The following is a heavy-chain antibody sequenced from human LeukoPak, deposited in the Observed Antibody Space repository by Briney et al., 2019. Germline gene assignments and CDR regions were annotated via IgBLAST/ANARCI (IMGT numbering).Heavy chain of an antibody. CDR1: GYTFTSYD. CDR2: MNPNSGNT. Sequence: ASVKVSCKASGYTFTSYDINWVRQATGQGLEWMGWMNPNSGNTGYAQKFQGRVTMTRNTSISTAYMELSSLRSEDTAVYYCARGGYYDSSGYYYGMVDYWGQGTLVTVSS. D-gene: IGHD3-22*01. V-gene: IGHV1-8*01. CDR3: ARGGYYDSSGYYYGMVDY. J-gene: IGHJ4*02.